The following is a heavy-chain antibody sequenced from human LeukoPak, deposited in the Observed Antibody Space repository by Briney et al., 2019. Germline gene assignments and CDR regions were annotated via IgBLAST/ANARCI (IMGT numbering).Heavy chain of an antibody. Sequence: SVKVSCKASGGTFSSYAISWVRQAPGQGLEWMGGIIPIFGTANYAQKFQGRVTITADESTSTAYMELSSLRSEDTAVYYCVRGGSKYYDFWSGYLRPMDVWGKGTTVTVSS. V-gene: IGHV1-69*01. CDR2: IIPIFGTA. J-gene: IGHJ6*03. CDR3: VRGGSKYYDFWSGYLRPMDV. D-gene: IGHD3-3*01. CDR1: GGTFSSYA.